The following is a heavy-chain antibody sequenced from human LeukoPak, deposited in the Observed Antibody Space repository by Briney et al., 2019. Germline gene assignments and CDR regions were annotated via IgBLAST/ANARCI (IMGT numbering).Heavy chain of an antibody. CDR1: GFTFSSYA. CDR2: IYGSGGSP. Sequence: GGSLRLSCAASGFTFSSYAMSWVAPGPGKGLEGCSDIYGSGGSPDYADSVKGRFTISRDNSKNTLYLQMNSLRAEDTALFYCAQLEGAPYYCGQGTLVTVSS. CDR3: AQLEGAPYY. D-gene: IGHD3-3*01. V-gene: IGHV3-23*01. J-gene: IGHJ4*02.